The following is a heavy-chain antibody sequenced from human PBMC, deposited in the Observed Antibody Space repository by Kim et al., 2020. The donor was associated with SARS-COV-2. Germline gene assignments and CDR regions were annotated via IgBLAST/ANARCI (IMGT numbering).Heavy chain of an antibody. J-gene: IGHJ4*02. CDR2: ISGSGGST. D-gene: IGHD3-22*01. V-gene: IGHV3-23*01. CDR1: GFTFSSYA. CDR3: AKAKYYYDSSGYHF. Sequence: GGSLRLSCAASGFTFSSYAMSWVRQAPGKGLEWVSAISGSGGSTYYADSVKGRFTISRDNSKNTLYLQMNSLRAEDTAVYYCAKAKYYYDSSGYHFWGQGTLVTVSS.